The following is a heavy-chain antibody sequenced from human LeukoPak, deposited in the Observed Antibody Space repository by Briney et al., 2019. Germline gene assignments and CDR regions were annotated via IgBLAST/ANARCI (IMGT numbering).Heavy chain of an antibody. CDR1: GFTFSDYY. CDR2: ISSSGSTI. J-gene: IGHJ3*02. Sequence: GGSLRLSCAASGFTFSDYYMSWIRQAPGKGLEWVSYISSSGSTIYYADSVKGRFTISRDNAKNSLYLQMNSLRAEDTAVYYCARVYSSSWYSHAEDAFDIWGQGTMVTASS. V-gene: IGHV3-11*01. D-gene: IGHD6-13*01. CDR3: ARVYSSSWYSHAEDAFDI.